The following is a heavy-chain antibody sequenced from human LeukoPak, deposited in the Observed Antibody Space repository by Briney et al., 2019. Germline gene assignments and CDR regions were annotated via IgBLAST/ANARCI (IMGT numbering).Heavy chain of an antibody. CDR3: ARDSKDWNYKGYFDY. CDR2: IYTSGST. Sequence: PSETLSLTCTASGGSISSYYWSWLRQPAGKGLEWIGRIYTSGSTNYNPSLKSRVTMSVDTSKNQFSLKLSSVTAADTAVYYCARDSKDWNYKGYFDYWGQGTLVTVSS. CDR1: GGSISSYY. D-gene: IGHD1-7*01. V-gene: IGHV4-4*07. J-gene: IGHJ4*02.